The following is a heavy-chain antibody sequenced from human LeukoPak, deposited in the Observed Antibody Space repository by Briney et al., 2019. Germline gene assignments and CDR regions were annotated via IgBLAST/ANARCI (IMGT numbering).Heavy chain of an antibody. CDR1: GGSISSSSYY. Sequence: PSETLSLTCTVSGGSISSSSYYWGRIRQPPGKGLEWIGSIYYSGSTYYNPSLKSRVTISIDTSKNQFSLRLSSMTAADTAVYYCARRSGSGSSYSFDYWGQGTLVTVSS. CDR2: IYYSGST. D-gene: IGHD3-10*01. V-gene: IGHV4-39*01. J-gene: IGHJ4*02. CDR3: ARRSGSGSSYSFDY.